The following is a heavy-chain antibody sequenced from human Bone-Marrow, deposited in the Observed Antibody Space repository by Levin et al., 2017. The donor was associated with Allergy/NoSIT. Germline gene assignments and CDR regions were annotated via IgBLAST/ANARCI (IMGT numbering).Heavy chain of an antibody. D-gene: IGHD3-22*01. CDR3: TRAVYYSDSSGYYKFYFDS. J-gene: IGHJ4*02. V-gene: IGHV3-49*03. CDR1: GFTFGDSA. CDR2: IRTKAYGGTT. Sequence: GESLKISCSASGFTFGDSAMTWFRQAPGKGLEWVGFIRTKAYGGTTEYAASVKGRFTISRDDSKNIAYLQMDSLKTDDTSVYYCTRAVYYSDSSGYYKFYFDSWGQGTLVTVSS.